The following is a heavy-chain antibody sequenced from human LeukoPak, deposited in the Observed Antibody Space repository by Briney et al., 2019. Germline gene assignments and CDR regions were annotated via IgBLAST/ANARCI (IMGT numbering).Heavy chain of an antibody. V-gene: IGHV1-69*13. J-gene: IGHJ6*03. D-gene: IGHD6-19*01. CDR2: IIPIFGTA. CDR1: GGTFSSYA. Sequence: ASVKVSCKASGGTFSSYAISWVRQAPGQGLEWMGGIIPIFGTANYAQKFQGRVTITVDESTSTAYMELSSLRSEDTAVYYCARASHSGWYGSSYYYYYMDVWGEGTTVTVSS. CDR3: ARASHSGWYGSSYYYYYMDV.